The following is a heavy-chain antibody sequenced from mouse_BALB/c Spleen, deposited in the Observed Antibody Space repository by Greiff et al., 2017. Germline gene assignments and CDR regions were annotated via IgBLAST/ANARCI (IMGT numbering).Heavy chain of an antibody. D-gene: IGHD2-2*01. V-gene: IGHV5-17*02. CDR2: ISSGGSTI. CDR3: ARSWGYDWFAY. CDR1: GFTFSSFG. Sequence: EVQVVESGGGLVQPGGSRKLSCAASGFTFSSFGMHWVRQAPEKGLEWVAYISSGGSTIYYADTVKGRFTISRDNPKNTLFLQMTSLRSEDTAMYCCARSWGYDWFAYWGQGTLVTVSA. J-gene: IGHJ3*01.